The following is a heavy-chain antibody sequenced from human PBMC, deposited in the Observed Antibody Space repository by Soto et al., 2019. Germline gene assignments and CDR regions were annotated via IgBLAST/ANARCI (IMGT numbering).Heavy chain of an antibody. CDR3: AMAGYCTNGVCDSYFYFGMDV. V-gene: IGHV3-30*03. Sequence: QVQLVESGGGVVQPGRSLRLSCAASGFTFSTYGMHWVRQAPGKGLEWVAVISNDGSRKYYADSVKGRFTISRDNSKNTLYMQMDSLRAEDTAVYYCAMAGYCTNGVCDSYFYFGMDVWGQGTTVTVSS. D-gene: IGHD2-8*01. J-gene: IGHJ6*02. CDR1: GFTFSTYG. CDR2: ISNDGSRK.